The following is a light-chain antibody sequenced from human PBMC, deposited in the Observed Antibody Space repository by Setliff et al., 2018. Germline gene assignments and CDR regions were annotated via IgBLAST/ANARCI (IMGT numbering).Light chain of an antibody. J-gene: IGLJ1*01. Sequence: QSVLTQPPSASGTPGQRGTISCSGSSSNIGSNTVNWYQQFPGTAPKLLIYRNNQRPSGVPDRFSGSKSASSASLAISGLQAEDEADYYCAAWDDSLNGRYVFGTGTKVTVL. CDR1: SSNIGSNT. CDR3: AAWDDSLNGRYV. CDR2: RNN. V-gene: IGLV1-44*01.